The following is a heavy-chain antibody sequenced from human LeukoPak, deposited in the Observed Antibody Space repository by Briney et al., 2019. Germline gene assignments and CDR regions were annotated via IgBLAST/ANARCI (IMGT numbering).Heavy chain of an antibody. J-gene: IGHJ5*02. CDR2: INPNSGGT. CDR3: ARGPQLRFLSSWFDP. CDR1: GYTFTGYY. Sequence: ASAKVSCKASGYTFTGYYMHWVRQAPGQGLEWMGWINPNSGGTNYAQKFQGRVTMTRDTSISTAYMGLSRLRSDDTAVYYCARGPQLRFLSSWFDPWGQGTLVTVSS. V-gene: IGHV1-2*02. D-gene: IGHD3-3*01.